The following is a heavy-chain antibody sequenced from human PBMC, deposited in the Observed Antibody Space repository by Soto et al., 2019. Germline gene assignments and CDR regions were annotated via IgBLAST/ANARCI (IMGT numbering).Heavy chain of an antibody. D-gene: IGHD1-26*01. Sequence: QVQLEQSGAEVKKPGSSVKVSCKASGGTFSSYSINSVRQAPGQGLEWMGEIIPIFGTADYAQKFQGRVTNTADESTSTAYMELSSLRSEDTAVYYCATDGGRHSGGIDYWGQGTLVTVSS. CDR3: ATDGGRHSGGIDY. V-gene: IGHV1-69*01. CDR1: GGTFSSYS. CDR2: IIPIFGTA. J-gene: IGHJ4*02.